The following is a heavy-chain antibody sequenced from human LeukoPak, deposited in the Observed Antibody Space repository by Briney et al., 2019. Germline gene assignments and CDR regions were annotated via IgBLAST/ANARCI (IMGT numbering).Heavy chain of an antibody. V-gene: IGHV3-30*02. D-gene: IGHD6-19*01. Sequence: GGSLRLSCAASGFTFSSYGMHWVRQAPGKGLEWVAFIRYDGSNKYYADSVKGRFTISRDNSKNTLYLQMNSLRAEDTAVYYCAKDQWLVRRPYFDYWGQGTLVTVSS. CDR1: GFTFSSYG. CDR2: IRYDGSNK. CDR3: AKDQWLVRRPYFDY. J-gene: IGHJ4*02.